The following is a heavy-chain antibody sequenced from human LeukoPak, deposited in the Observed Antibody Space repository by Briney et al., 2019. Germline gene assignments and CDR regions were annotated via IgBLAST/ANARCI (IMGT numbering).Heavy chain of an antibody. CDR2: IIPIFGTA. Sequence: ASVKVSCKASGGTFSSYAISWVRQAPGEGLEWMGGIIPIFGTANYAQKFQGRVTITADESTSTAYMELSSLRSEDTAVYYCATYPTGYCSSTSCYNWFDPWGQGTLVTVSS. D-gene: IGHD2-2*01. V-gene: IGHV1-69*13. CDR3: ATYPTGYCSSTSCYNWFDP. CDR1: GGTFSSYA. J-gene: IGHJ5*02.